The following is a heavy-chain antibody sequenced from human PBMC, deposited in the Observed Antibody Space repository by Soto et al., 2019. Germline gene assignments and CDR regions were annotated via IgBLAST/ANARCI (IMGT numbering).Heavy chain of an antibody. CDR2: IYYSGST. CDR1: GGSISSGDYY. J-gene: IGHJ6*02. D-gene: IGHD6-6*01. CDR3: ARGDSTSSTYYYGMDV. Sequence: PSETLSLTCTVSGGSISSGDYYWSWIRQPPGKGLGWIGYIYYSGSTYYNPSLKSRVTISVDTSKNQFSLKLSSVTAADTAVYYCARGDSTSSTYYYGMDVWGQGTTVTVSS. V-gene: IGHV4-30-4*01.